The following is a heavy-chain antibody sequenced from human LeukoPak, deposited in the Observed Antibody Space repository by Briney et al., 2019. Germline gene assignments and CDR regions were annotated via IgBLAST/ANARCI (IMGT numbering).Heavy chain of an antibody. CDR1: GYTLTELS. CDR2: FDPEDGET. Sequence: GASVKVSCKVSGYTLTELSMHWVRQAPGKGLEWMGGFDPEDGETIYAQKFQGRVTMTEDTSTDTAYMELSSLRSEDTAVYYCATDRPVAGTFGAFDIWGQGTMVTVSS. J-gene: IGHJ3*02. CDR3: ATDRPVAGTFGAFDI. V-gene: IGHV1-24*01. D-gene: IGHD6-19*01.